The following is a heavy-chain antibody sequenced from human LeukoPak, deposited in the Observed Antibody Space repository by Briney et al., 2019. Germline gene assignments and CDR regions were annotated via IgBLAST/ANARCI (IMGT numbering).Heavy chain of an antibody. CDR3: ARVRAKRGYSYGYYFDY. V-gene: IGHV1-8*03. CDR1: GYTFNSYD. D-gene: IGHD5-18*01. J-gene: IGHJ4*02. CDR2: MNPNRGNT. Sequence: ASVKVSYKASGYTFNSYDINWVRQATGQGLEWMGWMNPNRGNTGYAQKFQGRVTITRHTSIRTAYMELRSLRSEDTAVYYCARVRAKRGYSYGYYFDYWGQGTLVSVSS.